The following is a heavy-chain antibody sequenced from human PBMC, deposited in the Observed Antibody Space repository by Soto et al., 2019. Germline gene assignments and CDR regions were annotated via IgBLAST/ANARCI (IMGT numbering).Heavy chain of an antibody. J-gene: IGHJ4*02. CDR1: GYTFTSYG. Sequence: QVQLVQSGAEVKKPGASVKVSCKASGYTFTSYGISWVRQAPGQGLEWMGWISAYNGNTNYAQKLQGRVTMTTDTSTSTAYMELGSLRSDDTAVYYCAGTYYDFWSGYYSPYWGQGTLVTVSS. V-gene: IGHV1-18*01. CDR2: ISAYNGNT. CDR3: AGTYYDFWSGYYSPY. D-gene: IGHD3-3*01.